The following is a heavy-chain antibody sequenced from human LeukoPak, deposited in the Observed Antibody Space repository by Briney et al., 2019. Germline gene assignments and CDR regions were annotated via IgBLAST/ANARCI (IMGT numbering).Heavy chain of an antibody. D-gene: IGHD3-9*01. CDR3: ARVGYDILTGYSTFDY. J-gene: IGHJ4*02. V-gene: IGHV4-4*07. CDR2: IYASGST. CDR1: GGSINSYY. Sequence: SSETLSLTCTVSGGSINSYYWSWLRQPAERGLEWIGRIYASGSTNYNPSLKSRVTISVDTSKNQFSLKLSSVTAADTAVYYCARVGYDILTGYSTFDYWGQGTLVTVSS.